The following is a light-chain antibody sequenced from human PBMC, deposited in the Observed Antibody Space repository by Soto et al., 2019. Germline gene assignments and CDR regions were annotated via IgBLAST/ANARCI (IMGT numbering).Light chain of an antibody. CDR2: GAS. CDR1: QSVSSN. J-gene: IGKJ4*01. V-gene: IGKV3-15*01. CDR3: QKYNSAPLT. Sequence: ERVMTHSPATLSVSPGERATLSCRASQSVSSNLAWYQQKPGQAPRLLIYGASTRATGIPARFSGSGSGTDFTLTISSLQPEDVAAYYCQKYNSAPLTFGGGTKVDI.